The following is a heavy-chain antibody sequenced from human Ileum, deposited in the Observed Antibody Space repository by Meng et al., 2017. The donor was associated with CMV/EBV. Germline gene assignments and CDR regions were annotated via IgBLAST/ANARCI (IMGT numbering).Heavy chain of an antibody. V-gene: IGHV3-23*01. CDR1: GFTFSSYA. CDR3: AKTVADIVVVPAAIHHYGMDV. Sequence: GGSLLSCAASGFTFSSYAMSWVRQAPGKGLEWVSAISGSGGSTYYADSVKGRFTISRDNSKNTLYLQMNSLRAEDTAVYYCAKTVADIVVVPAAIHHYGMDVWGQGTTVTVSS. J-gene: IGHJ6*02. CDR2: ISGSGGST. D-gene: IGHD2-2*02.